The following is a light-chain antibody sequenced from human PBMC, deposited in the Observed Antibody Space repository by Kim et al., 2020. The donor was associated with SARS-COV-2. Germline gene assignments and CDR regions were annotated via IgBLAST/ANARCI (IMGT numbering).Light chain of an antibody. V-gene: IGKV3-20*01. CDR2: DAS. Sequence: SPGERATLSCRASQTVSTSYLAWYQQKPGQAPRLLINDASGRATGIPDRFSGSGSGTDFTLTISRLEPEDFAVYYCQQYASSPTTFGGGTKVEIK. J-gene: IGKJ4*01. CDR3: QQYASSPTT. CDR1: QTVSTSY.